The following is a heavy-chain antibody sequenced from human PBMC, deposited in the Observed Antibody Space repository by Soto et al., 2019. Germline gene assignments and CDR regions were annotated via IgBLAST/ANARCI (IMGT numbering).Heavy chain of an antibody. CDR3: ARDLSSYSSSWYPFDY. CDR2: ISAYNGNT. V-gene: IGHV1-18*01. J-gene: IGHJ4*02. Sequence: ASVKVSGKASGYTFTSYGISWVRQAPGQGLEWMGWISAYNGNTNYAQKLQGRVTMTTDTSTSTAYMELRSLRSDDTAVYYCARDLSSYSSSWYPFDYWGQGTLVTVSS. CDR1: GYTFTSYG. D-gene: IGHD6-13*01.